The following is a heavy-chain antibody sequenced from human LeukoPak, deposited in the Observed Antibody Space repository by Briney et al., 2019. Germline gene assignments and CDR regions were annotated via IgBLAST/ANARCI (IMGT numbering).Heavy chain of an antibody. Sequence: WVRQPPGKGVKGLEWIGTIYYSGSTYYNPSLKSRVTISVDTSKNQFSLKLSSVTAADTAVYYCARGGYSSSWYNFDYWGQGILVTVSS. V-gene: IGHV4-39*07. CDR3: ARGGYSSSWYNFDY. J-gene: IGHJ4*02. CDR2: IYYSGST. D-gene: IGHD6-13*01.